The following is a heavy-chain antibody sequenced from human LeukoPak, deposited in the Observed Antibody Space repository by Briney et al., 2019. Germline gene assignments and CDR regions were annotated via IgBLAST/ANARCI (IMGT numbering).Heavy chain of an antibody. CDR1: GGSISSYY. CDR2: IYYSGST. J-gene: IGHJ5*02. Sequence: PSETLSLTCTVSGGSISSYYWSWIRQPPGKGLEWIGYIYYSGSTNYNPSLKSRVTISVDTSKNQFSLKLSSVTAADTAVYYCARGTDYNGGLDWFDPWGQGTLVTVSS. V-gene: IGHV4-59*01. CDR3: ARGTDYNGGLDWFDP. D-gene: IGHD3-16*01.